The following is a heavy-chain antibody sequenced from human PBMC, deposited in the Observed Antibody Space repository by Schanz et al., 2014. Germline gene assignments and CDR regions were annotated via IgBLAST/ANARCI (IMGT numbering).Heavy chain of an antibody. V-gene: IGHV3-23*04. CDR1: GFTFDKYA. CDR3: VSSGSYSSYAS. D-gene: IGHD3-10*01. J-gene: IGHJ4*02. Sequence: EVQLVESGGGLVQPGKSLRLSCAASGFTFDKYAMHWVRQAPGKGLEWVSAMNESHSTIYYADSVRGRFTISRDNAENTLFLQMNSLRAEDTAVYHCVSSGSYSSYASWGQGTLVTVSS. CDR2: MNESHSTI.